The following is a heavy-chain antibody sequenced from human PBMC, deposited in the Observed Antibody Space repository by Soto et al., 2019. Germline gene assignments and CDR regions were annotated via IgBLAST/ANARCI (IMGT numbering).Heavy chain of an antibody. D-gene: IGHD2-2*01. CDR1: GGSISSGGYS. Sequence: SETLSLTCAVSGGSISSGGYSWSWIRQPPGKGLEWIGYIYHSGNTYYNPSLESRVTISVDTSKNQFSLKVSSVTAADTAVFYCARLAGYCSGTSCYGYYGMDVWGQGTTVTVSS. CDR3: ARLAGYCSGTSCYGYYGMDV. J-gene: IGHJ6*02. CDR2: IYHSGNT. V-gene: IGHV4-30-2*03.